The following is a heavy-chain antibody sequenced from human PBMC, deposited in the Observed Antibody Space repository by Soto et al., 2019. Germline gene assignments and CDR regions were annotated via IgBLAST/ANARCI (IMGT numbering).Heavy chain of an antibody. J-gene: IGHJ6*02. D-gene: IGHD2-2*01. CDR2: IYSGGST. V-gene: IGHV3-53*02. Sequence: EVQLVETGGGLIQPGGSLRLSCAASGFTVSSTYMSWVRQAPGKGREWVSVIYSGGSTYYADSVKGRFTIFRDDSKNTLYLQMNSLRAEDTAVYYCGSTSFPGYYYYGMDVWGQGTTVTVPS. CDR1: GFTVSSTY. CDR3: GSTSFPGYYYYGMDV.